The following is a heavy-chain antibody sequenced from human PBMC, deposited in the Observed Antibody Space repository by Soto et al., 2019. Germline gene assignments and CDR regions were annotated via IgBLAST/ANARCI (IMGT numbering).Heavy chain of an antibody. CDR3: APYCTNGVCYGWFDP. CDR1: GGSISSSSYY. Sequence: PSETLSLTCTVSGGSISSSSYYWGWIRQPPGKGLEWIGSIYYSGSTYYNPSLKSRVTISVDTSKNQFSLKLSSVTAADTAVYYCAPYCTNGVCYGWFDPWGQGTLVTVSS. V-gene: IGHV4-39*01. J-gene: IGHJ5*02. CDR2: IYYSGST. D-gene: IGHD2-8*01.